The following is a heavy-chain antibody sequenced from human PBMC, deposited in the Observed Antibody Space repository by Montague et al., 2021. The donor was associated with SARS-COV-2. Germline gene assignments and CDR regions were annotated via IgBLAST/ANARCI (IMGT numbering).Heavy chain of an antibody. CDR2: IYYSGST. V-gene: IGHV4-39*07. D-gene: IGHD6-13*01. J-gene: IGHJ6*02. CDR1: GGSISSSSYD. CDR3: ARVGRQQLVRLSGMDV. Sequence: SETLSLTSTASGGSISSSSYDWGWIRQPPGKGLEWIGSIYYSGSTYYXPCLKSRVTISVDTSKNQFSLKLSSVTAADTAVYYCARVGRQQLVRLSGMDVWGQGTTVTVSS.